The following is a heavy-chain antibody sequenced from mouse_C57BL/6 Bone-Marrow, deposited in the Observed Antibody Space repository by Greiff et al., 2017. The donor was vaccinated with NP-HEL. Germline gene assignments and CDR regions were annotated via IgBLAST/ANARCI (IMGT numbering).Heavy chain of an antibody. CDR1: GFTFSDYY. D-gene: IGHD2-4*01. CDR3: AREGGLRRRTYAMDY. J-gene: IGHJ4*01. CDR2: INYDGSST. Sequence: EVKLMESEGGLVQPGSSMKLSCTASGFTFSDYYMAWVRQVPEKGLEWVANINYDGSSTYYLDSLKSRFIISRDNAKNILYLQMSSPKSEDTATYYCAREGGLRRRTYAMDYWGQGTSVTVSS. V-gene: IGHV5-16*01.